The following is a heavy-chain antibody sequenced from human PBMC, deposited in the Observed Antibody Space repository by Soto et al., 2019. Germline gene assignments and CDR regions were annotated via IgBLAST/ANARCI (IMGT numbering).Heavy chain of an antibody. CDR1: GFTFSSYS. V-gene: IGHV3-48*01. CDR2: ISSSSSTI. CDR3: ARDEGGGYDPFDY. J-gene: IGHJ4*02. D-gene: IGHD5-12*01. Sequence: GWSLRLSCAASGFTFSSYSMNWVRQAPGKGLEWVSYISSSSSTIYYADSVKGRFTISRDNAKNSLYLQMNSLRAEDTAVYYCARDEGGGYDPFDYWGQGTLVTVSS.